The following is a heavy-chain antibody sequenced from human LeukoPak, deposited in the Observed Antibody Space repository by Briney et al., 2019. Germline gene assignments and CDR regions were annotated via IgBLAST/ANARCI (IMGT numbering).Heavy chain of an antibody. V-gene: IGHV3-30*18. CDR3: ANSEVKGAIGWYFEI. J-gene: IGHJ2*01. Sequence: GGSLRLSCAASGFTFSNYGMHWVRQAPGKGLEWVALISYDGSNKFYADSVKGRFTISRDNSKNTLSLQMTSLRPEDTAIYYCANSEVKGAIGWYFEISGRGTQVTVSS. D-gene: IGHD2-21*01. CDR1: GFTFSNYG. CDR2: ISYDGSNK.